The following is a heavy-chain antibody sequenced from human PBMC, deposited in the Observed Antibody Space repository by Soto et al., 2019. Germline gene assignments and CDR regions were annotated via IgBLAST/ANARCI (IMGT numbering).Heavy chain of an antibody. CDR1: VYTFISYA. V-gene: IGHV1-3*01. CDR2: INAGNGNT. D-gene: IGHD2-21*01. Sequence: ASVKVSCKASVYTFISYAMQWVRQAPGQRLEWMGWINAGNGNTKYSQKFQGRVTVTRDTSASTAYMELSSLRSEDTAVYYCARGLGIGSNWFDPWGQGTLVTVSS. J-gene: IGHJ5*02. CDR3: ARGLGIGSNWFDP.